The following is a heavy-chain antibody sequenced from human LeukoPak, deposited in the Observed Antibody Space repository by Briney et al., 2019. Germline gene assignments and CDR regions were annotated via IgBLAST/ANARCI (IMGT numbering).Heavy chain of an antibody. V-gene: IGHV1-69*05. CDR3: ARVPPVNPNWFDP. Sequence: GASVKVSCKASGGTFSSYAISWVRQAPGQGLEWMGRIIPIFGTANYAQKFQGRVTSTTDESTSTAYMELSSLRSEDTAVYYCARVPPVNPNWFDPWGQGTLVTVSS. J-gene: IGHJ5*02. CDR1: GGTFSSYA. CDR2: IIPIFGTA.